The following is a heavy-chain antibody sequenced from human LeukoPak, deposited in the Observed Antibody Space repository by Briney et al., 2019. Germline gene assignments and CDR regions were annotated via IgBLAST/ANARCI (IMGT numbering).Heavy chain of an antibody. CDR2: IYYSGST. D-gene: IGHD1-26*01. Sequence: PSETLSLTCTVSGGSISSSSYYWGWIRQPPGKGLEWIGSIYYSGSTYYNPSLKSRVTISVDTSKNQFSLKLSSVTAADTAVYYCARDSRGSYDHWGQGTLVTVSS. CDR1: GGSISSSSYY. J-gene: IGHJ5*02. V-gene: IGHV4-39*07. CDR3: ARDSRGSYDH.